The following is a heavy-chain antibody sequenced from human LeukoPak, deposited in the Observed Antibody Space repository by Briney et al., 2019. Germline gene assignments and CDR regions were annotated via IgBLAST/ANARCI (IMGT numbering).Heavy chain of an antibody. D-gene: IGHD4-23*01. CDR3: AKDHKVYGGYFDY. CDR1: GFTFSSYG. Sequence: GGSLRLSCAASGFTFSSYGMHWVRQAPGKGLEWVAVISYDGSNKYYADSVKGRFTISRDNSKNTLYLQMNSLRAEDTAVYYCAKDHKVYGGYFDYWGQGTTVTVSS. CDR2: ISYDGSNK. V-gene: IGHV3-30*18. J-gene: IGHJ4*03.